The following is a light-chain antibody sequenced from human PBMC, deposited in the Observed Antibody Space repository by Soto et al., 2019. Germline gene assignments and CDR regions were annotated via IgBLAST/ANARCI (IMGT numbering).Light chain of an antibody. J-gene: IGKJ2*01. CDR1: QSINSW. CDR3: QQYNTYLYT. CDR2: KAS. V-gene: IGKV1-5*03. Sequence: IQMTQSPSTLSASVGDRVTITCRASQSINSWLAWYQQRPGKAPKLLIYKASSLEGGVPSRFSGSASGTEFTLTISSLQPDDFATYYCQQYNTYLYTFGQGTKLEI.